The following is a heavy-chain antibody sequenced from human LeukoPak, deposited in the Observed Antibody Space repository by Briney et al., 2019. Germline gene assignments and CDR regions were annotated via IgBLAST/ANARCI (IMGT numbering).Heavy chain of an antibody. CDR2: ISSSTSTT. Sequence: GGSLRLSCAASGFTFSKMNWVRQAPGKGLEWVSYISSSTSTTYYADSVKGRFTISRDNAKNSLYLQMNSLRAEDTAVYYCARVQRGIAVALDYWGQGTLATVSS. V-gene: IGHV3-48*03. CDR1: GFTFSK. J-gene: IGHJ4*02. D-gene: IGHD6-19*01. CDR3: ARVQRGIAVALDY.